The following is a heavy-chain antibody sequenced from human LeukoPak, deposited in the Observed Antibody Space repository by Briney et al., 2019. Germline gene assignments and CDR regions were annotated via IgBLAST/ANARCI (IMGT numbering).Heavy chain of an antibody. Sequence: GGSLRLSCAASGFTVSSNHMSWVCQAPGKGLEWVSVIYSGGSTHYADSVKGRFTVSRDNSKNTLYVRMNSLRAEDTAVYYCARYSAYHYAMDVWGQGTTVTVSS. J-gene: IGHJ6*02. V-gene: IGHV3-53*01. CDR1: GFTVSSNH. CDR3: ARYSAYHYAMDV. D-gene: IGHD2-21*01. CDR2: IYSGGST.